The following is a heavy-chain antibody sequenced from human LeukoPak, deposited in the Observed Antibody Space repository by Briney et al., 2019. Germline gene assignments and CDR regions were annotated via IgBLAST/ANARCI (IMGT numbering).Heavy chain of an antibody. D-gene: IGHD1-26*01. Sequence: PGGSLRLSCAVSEITLSNYGMSWVRQAPGKGLEWVAGISGSGGGTNYADSVKGRFTISRDNPKNTLYLQMHSLRAEDTAVYFCGLRGVVIGDCIVRYHKEPCHFAYWGQGALVTVS. V-gene: IGHV3-23*01. CDR2: ISGSGGGT. CDR3: GLRGVVIGDCIVRYHKEPCHFAY. J-gene: IGHJ4*02. CDR1: EITLSNYG.